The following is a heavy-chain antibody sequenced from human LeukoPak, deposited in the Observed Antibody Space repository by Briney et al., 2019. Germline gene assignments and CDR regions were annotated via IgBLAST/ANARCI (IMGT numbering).Heavy chain of an antibody. CDR3: AREGRGMSGSEDY. CDR1: GYTFTGFH. Sequence: ASVKVSCKASGYTFTGFHVHWVRQAPRQGLEWMGWINPNSGGAHSTNKFQGRFTMTRDTSISTVYMELSRLPSDDTAVYYCAREGRGMSGSEDYWGQGTLVTVSS. V-gene: IGHV1-2*02. D-gene: IGHD3-10*01. CDR2: INPNSGGA. J-gene: IGHJ4*02.